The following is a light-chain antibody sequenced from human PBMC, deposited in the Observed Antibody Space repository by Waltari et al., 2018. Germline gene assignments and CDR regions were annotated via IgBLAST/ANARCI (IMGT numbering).Light chain of an antibody. Sequence: SYVLAQPPSVSVAPGATASITCGGNKIGSKGVHWYQQKPGQAPVLVIYYDTARPSGIPERFSSSISENTATLTISRVEAGDEADYYCQVWDRSSGVKVFFGGGTKMTVL. CDR3: QVWDRSSGVKVF. J-gene: IGLJ2*01. V-gene: IGLV3-21*04. CDR2: YDT. CDR1: KIGSKG.